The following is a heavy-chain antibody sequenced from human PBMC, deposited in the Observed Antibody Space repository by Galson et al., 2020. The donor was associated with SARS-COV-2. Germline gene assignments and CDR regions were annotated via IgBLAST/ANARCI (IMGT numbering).Heavy chain of an antibody. J-gene: IGHJ1*01. CDR1: GGSFSGYY. Sequence: SQASETLSLTCAVYGGSFSGYYWSWIRQPPGKGLEWIGEVNHGGSTNYNPSLKSRVTISVDTSKNQFSLKLSSVTAADTAVYYCTRGPAPLLPGFGQQLRYFQHWGQGTLVTVSS. CDR2: VNHGGST. CDR3: TRGPAPLLPGFGQQLRYFQH. V-gene: IGHV4-34*01. D-gene: IGHD6-13*01.